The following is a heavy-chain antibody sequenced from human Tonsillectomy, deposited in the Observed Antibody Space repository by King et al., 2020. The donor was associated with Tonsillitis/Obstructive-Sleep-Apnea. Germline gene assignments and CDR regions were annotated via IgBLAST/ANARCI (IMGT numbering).Heavy chain of an antibody. CDR2: IKEDGSEK. Sequence: DVQLVESGGGLAQPGGSLRLSCAASGFTFSSFWMSWVRQAPGKGLEWVANIKEDGSEKYYVDSVKGRFTISRDNAKNSLYLQMNSLRAEDTAVYYCARVLDYYDSSGYRAFDIWGQGTMVTVSS. V-gene: IGHV3-7*03. J-gene: IGHJ3*02. D-gene: IGHD3-22*01. CDR1: GFTFSSFW. CDR3: ARVLDYYDSSGYRAFDI.